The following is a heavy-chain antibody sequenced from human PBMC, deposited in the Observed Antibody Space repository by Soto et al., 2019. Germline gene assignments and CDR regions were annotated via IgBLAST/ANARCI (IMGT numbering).Heavy chain of an antibody. J-gene: IGHJ3*02. V-gene: IGHV1-18*01. CDR2: ISAYNGNT. CDR3: ATYYYDSSGYYYVGAFDI. Sequence: ASVKVSCKASGYTFTSYGISWVRQAPGQGLEWMGWISAYNGNTNYAQKLQGRVTMTTDTSTSTAYMELRSLRSDDTAVYYCATYYYDSSGYYYVGAFDIWGQGTMVTVSS. CDR1: GYTFTSYG. D-gene: IGHD3-22*01.